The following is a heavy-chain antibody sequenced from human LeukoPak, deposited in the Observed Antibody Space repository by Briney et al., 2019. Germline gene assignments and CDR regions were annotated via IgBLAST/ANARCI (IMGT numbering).Heavy chain of an antibody. CDR3: ARGFGHYYGSGSYFRY. J-gene: IGHJ4*02. D-gene: IGHD3-10*01. CDR1: GGSFSGYY. CDR2: INHSGST. V-gene: IGHV4-34*01. Sequence: PSETLSLTCAVYGGSFSGYYWSWIRQPPGKGLEWIGEINHSGSTNYNPSLKSRVTISVDTSKNQFSLKLSSVTAADTAVYYCARGFGHYYGSGSYFRYWGQGTLVTVSS.